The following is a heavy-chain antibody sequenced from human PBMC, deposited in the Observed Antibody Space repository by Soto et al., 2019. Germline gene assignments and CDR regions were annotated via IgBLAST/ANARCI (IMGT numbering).Heavy chain of an antibody. CDR3: ARGGSWFDP. V-gene: IGHV4-59*02. Sequence: SETLSLTCTVSSGAAIPHYWSCIRQSPCKGLEWIAYIYFTGSTNYNPSLKSRVTISIDTSTNQFSLKLTSVTAADTAVYYCARGGSWFDPWGQGTLVTVS. CDR1: SGAAIPHY. CDR2: IYFTGST. J-gene: IGHJ5*02.